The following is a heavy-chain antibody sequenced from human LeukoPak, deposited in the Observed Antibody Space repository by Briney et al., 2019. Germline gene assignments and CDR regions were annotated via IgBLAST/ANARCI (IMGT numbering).Heavy chain of an antibody. D-gene: IGHD3-10*01. V-gene: IGHV4-30-2*01. J-gene: IGHJ5*02. CDR1: GGPISSDGYS. Sequence: PSETLSLTCAGSGGPISSDGYSWSCITQPPGEGLDWLGHSYHSGSTYYNPTLKSRVTISVDTSKIQFSRKLSSVTAADTCVYECVRGVRVRGGNWFDPWGQGTLVTVSS. CDR3: VRGVRVRGGNWFDP. CDR2: SYHSGST.